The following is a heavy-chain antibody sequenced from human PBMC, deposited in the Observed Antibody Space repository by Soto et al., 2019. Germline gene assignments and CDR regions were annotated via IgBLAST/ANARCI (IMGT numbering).Heavy chain of an antibody. V-gene: IGHV1-24*01. J-gene: IGHJ1*01. CDR2: FDPEDGET. CDR3: AIHYYYDSSGYDGGIWFQH. CDR1: GYTLTELS. D-gene: IGHD3-22*01. Sequence: ASVKVSCKVSGYTLTELSMHWVRQAPGEGLEWMGGFDPEDGETIYAQKFQGRVTMTEDTSTDTAYMELSSLRSEDTAVYYCAIHYYYDSSGYDGGIWFQHWGQGTLVTVSS.